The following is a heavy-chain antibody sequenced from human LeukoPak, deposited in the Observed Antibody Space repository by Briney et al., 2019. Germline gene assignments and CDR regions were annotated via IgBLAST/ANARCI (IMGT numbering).Heavy chain of an antibody. CDR1: GGSISSYY. CDR2: IYYSGST. Sequence: SETLSLTCTVTGGSISSYYWSWIRQPPGKGLEWIGYIYYSGSTNYNPSLKSRVTISVDTSKNQFSLKLSSVTAADTAVYYCARGGSAYHEYYFDSWGQGALVTVSS. J-gene: IGHJ4*02. D-gene: IGHD3-22*01. V-gene: IGHV4-59*01. CDR3: ARGGSAYHEYYFDS.